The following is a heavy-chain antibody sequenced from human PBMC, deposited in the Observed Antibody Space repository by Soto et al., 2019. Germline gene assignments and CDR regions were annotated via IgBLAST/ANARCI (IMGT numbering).Heavy chain of an antibody. D-gene: IGHD6-13*01. J-gene: IGHJ5*01. CDR1: GFTFSIYS. Sequence: GGSLRLSCAASGFTFSIYSMNWVRQAPGKGLEWVSSISSSSSYIYYANSVKGRFTISRDNAKNSLYLQMNSLRAEDTAVYFCAGDPSSGWYYWFDSWGQGTLVTVSS. CDR2: ISSSSSYI. V-gene: IGHV3-21*01. CDR3: AGDPSSGWYYWFDS.